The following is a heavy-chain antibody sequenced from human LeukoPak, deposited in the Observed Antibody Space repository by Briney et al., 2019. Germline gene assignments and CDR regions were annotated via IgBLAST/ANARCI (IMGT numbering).Heavy chain of an antibody. Sequence: SETLSLTCTVSGGSISTFYWSWIRQPPGKGLEWIGYIYYTGNTNYNPSLKSRVTISVDTSKNQFSLKLSSVTAADTAVYFCARVQSADYDRAFDIWGQGTMVTVSS. V-gene: IGHV4-59*01. D-gene: IGHD3-10*02. CDR3: ARVQSADYDRAFDI. CDR2: IYYTGNT. CDR1: GGSISTFY. J-gene: IGHJ3*02.